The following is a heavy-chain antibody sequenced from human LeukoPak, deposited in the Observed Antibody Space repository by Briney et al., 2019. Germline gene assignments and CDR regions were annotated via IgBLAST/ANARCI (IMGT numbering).Heavy chain of an antibody. J-gene: IGHJ4*02. V-gene: IGHV3-64D*09. CDR3: VKITSVTGGDC. Sequence: PGGSLRLSCSASGFTFSACAMYWVRQAPGKGLEYVSGISSNGGSSFYADSVKGRFTISRDNSKNTLYLQMSSLRAEDTAVYYCVKITSVTGGDCWGQGTRLTVSS. D-gene: IGHD1-1*01. CDR2: ISSNGGSS. CDR1: GFTFSACA.